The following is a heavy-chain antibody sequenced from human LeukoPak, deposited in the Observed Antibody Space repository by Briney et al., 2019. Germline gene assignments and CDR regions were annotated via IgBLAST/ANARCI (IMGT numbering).Heavy chain of an antibody. CDR3: ARHAGNHYGDFFDY. CDR2: SHYSKTT. D-gene: IGHD4-17*01. J-gene: IGHJ4*02. Sequence: SETLSLTCTVSDGSITNYYWSWIRQPPGKGLEWIAYSHYSKTTTYHPSLRSRATVSLDASKNQFSLKLSSVTAADTAVYYCARHAGNHYGDFFDYWGQGTLVTVSS. CDR1: DGSITNYY. V-gene: IGHV4-59*08.